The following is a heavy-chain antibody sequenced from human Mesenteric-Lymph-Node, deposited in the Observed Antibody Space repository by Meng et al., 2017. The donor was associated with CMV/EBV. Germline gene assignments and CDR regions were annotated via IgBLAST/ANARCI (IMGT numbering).Heavy chain of an antibody. Sequence: GESLKISCAASGFTFSSYWMHWVRQAPGKGLVWVSHMNSDGSSTSYADSVKGRFTISRDNAKNTLYLQMNSLRAEDTAVYYCARGRGYYSYDAFDIWGQGTMVTVSS. CDR3: ARGRGYYSYDAFDI. D-gene: IGHD3-22*01. J-gene: IGHJ3*02. V-gene: IGHV3-74*01. CDR2: MNSDGSST. CDR1: GFTFSSYW.